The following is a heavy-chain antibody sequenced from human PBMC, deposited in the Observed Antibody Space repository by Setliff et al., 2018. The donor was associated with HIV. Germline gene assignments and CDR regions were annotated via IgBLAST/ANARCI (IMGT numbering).Heavy chain of an antibody. J-gene: IGHJ2*01. CDR1: GGSISSHY. V-gene: IGHV4-59*11. CDR3: ARSTDFGVVIMGDGPYWYFDL. Sequence: SETLSLTCTVSGGSISSHYWRWIRQPPGKGLEWIGYIYYSGSTNYNPSLKSRVTISVDTSKNQFSLKLSSVTAADTAVYYCARSTDFGVVIMGDGPYWYFDLWGRGTLVTVSS. D-gene: IGHD3-3*01. CDR2: IYYSGST.